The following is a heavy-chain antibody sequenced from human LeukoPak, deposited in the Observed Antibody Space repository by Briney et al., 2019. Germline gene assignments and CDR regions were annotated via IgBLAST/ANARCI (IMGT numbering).Heavy chain of an antibody. V-gene: IGHV4-34*01. D-gene: IGHD2-8*02. CDR3: ARKGFVESTGWRGAFDV. Sequence: SETLSLTCDVYRGSFSGYSWSRIGQTPGKGLEWLGEMNDSGNTNYNPSLNSRVTISVAVSKNQYSLRLTFVPAADTAVYYCARKGFVESTGWRGAFDVWGQGTMVTVSS. J-gene: IGHJ3*01. CDR1: RGSFSGYS. CDR2: MNDSGNT.